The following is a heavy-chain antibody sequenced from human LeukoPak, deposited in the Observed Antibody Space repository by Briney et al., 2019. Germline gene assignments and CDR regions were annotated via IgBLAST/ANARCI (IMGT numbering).Heavy chain of an antibody. V-gene: IGHV4-59*01. Sequence: TSETLSLTCTVSGGSISSYYWNWIRQPPGKGLEWIGYIYYSGSTNYNPSLKSRVTISVDTSKNQFSLKLSSVTAADTAVYYCARVAYCGGDCYSRFDPWGQGTLVTVSS. CDR2: IYYSGST. CDR1: GGSISSYY. D-gene: IGHD2-21*02. CDR3: ARVAYCGGDCYSRFDP. J-gene: IGHJ5*02.